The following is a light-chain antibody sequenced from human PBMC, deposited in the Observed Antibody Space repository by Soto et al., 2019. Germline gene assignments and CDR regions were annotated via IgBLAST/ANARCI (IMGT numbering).Light chain of an antibody. CDR2: GAS. V-gene: IGKV3-20*01. CDR3: QQYGSSPRT. Sequence: EIVLIQSPSTLSLSPGERATLSCRASQSVSSSFLAWYQQKVGPAPRLLMYGASSRATGIPDRFSGSGSGTDFTLTISRLEPEDFAVYYCQQYGSSPRTFGQGTRLEI. CDR1: QSVSSSF. J-gene: IGKJ5*01.